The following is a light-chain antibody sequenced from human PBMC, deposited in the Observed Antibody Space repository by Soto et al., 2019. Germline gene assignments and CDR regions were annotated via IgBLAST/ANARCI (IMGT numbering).Light chain of an antibody. V-gene: IGLV2-23*01. J-gene: IGLJ2*01. Sequence: QSARAQPASVSGSPGQSITTSCTSTSTDVGHYYVVSWYQQHPDRAPKVIIYEGSKRPSGVSNRFSGSKPGNTASLTISGLQAEDEADYYCSANAGGSTLVFGGGTKVTVL. CDR3: SANAGGSTLV. CDR1: STDVGHYYV. CDR2: EGS.